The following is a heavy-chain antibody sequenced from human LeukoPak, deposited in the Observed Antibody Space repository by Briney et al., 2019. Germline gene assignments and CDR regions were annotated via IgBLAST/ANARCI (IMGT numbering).Heavy chain of an antibody. CDR1: GLTFSSSW. CDR3: ARGYSGLDV. Sequence: GGSLRLSCAASGLTFSSSWMHWVRQAPGKGLVWVSLIGSDGRSFTGYADSVKGRFTISRDNARNTVYLQMNSLRAEDTAMYYCARGYSGLDVWGQGTTVTVSS. J-gene: IGHJ6*02. V-gene: IGHV3-74*01. CDR2: IGSDGRSFT. D-gene: IGHD1-26*01.